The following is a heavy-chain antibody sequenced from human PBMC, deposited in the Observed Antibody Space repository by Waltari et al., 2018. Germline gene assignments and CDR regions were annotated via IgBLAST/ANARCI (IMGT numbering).Heavy chain of an antibody. CDR2: ISPIFGTA. Sequence: QVQLVQSGAEVKKPGSSVKVSCKASGGTFSSYAISWVRQAPGQGLEWMGGISPIFGTANYAQKFQGRVTITADESTSTAYMELSSLRSEDTAVYYCARGAYFGSGTYSEGYYYGMDVWGQGTTVTVSS. J-gene: IGHJ6*02. V-gene: IGHV1-69*01. CDR1: GGTFSSYA. D-gene: IGHD3-10*01. CDR3: ARGAYFGSGTYSEGYYYGMDV.